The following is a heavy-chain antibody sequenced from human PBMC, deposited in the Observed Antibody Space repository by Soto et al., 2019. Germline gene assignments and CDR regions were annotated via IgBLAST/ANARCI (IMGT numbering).Heavy chain of an antibody. V-gene: IGHV3-30*18. Sequence: QVQLVESGGGVVQPGRSLRLSCAASGFTFSSYGMHWVRQAPGKGLEWVAVMSYDGSNKYYADSVKGRFTISRDNSKNTLYLQMNSLRAEDTAVYYCAKDRRVAAAGTAAQAYWGQGTLVTVSS. CDR1: GFTFSSYG. CDR2: MSYDGSNK. J-gene: IGHJ4*02. D-gene: IGHD6-13*01. CDR3: AKDRRVAAAGTAAQAY.